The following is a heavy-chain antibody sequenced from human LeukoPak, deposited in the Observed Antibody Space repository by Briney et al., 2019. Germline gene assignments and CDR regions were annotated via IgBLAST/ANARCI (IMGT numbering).Heavy chain of an antibody. CDR2: ISGSGRTI. V-gene: IGHV3-11*01. CDR1: GFTFSDYY. J-gene: IGHJ4*02. CDR3: ASMNWGPINLDY. Sequence: GGSLRLSCAASGFTFSDYYMSWIRQAPGKGLEWVSYISGSGRTIYYADSVKGRFTISRDNAKNSPYLQMNSLRAEDTAVYYCASMNWGPINLDYWGQGTLVTASS. D-gene: IGHD7-27*01.